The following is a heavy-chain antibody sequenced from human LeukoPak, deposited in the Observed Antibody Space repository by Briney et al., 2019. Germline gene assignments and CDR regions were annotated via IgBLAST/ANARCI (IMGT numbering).Heavy chain of an antibody. CDR2: VWYDESND. CDR3: ARGVGYYDSSGTIDY. Sequence: PGGSLRLSCVASGFIFSTYGMHWARQAPGKGLEWVAVVWYDESNDYYADSVKGRFTISRDNSKNTLYLQMNSLRAEDTAVYYCARGVGYYDSSGTIDYWGQGTLVTVSS. CDR1: GFIFSTYG. J-gene: IGHJ4*02. V-gene: IGHV3-33*01. D-gene: IGHD3-22*01.